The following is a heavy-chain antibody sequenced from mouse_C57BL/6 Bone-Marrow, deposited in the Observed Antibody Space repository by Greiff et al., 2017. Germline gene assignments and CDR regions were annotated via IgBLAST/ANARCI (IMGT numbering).Heavy chain of an antibody. Sequence: QVQLQQPGTELVKPGASVKLSCKASGYTFTSYWMHWVKQRPGQGLEWIGNINPSNGGTNYNQKFKSKATLTVDKSSSTDYMQLRSLTSEDSAVYYCARGDDCGSSYLDDWGQGTTLTVSS. CDR1: GYTFTSYW. J-gene: IGHJ2*01. D-gene: IGHD1-1*01. V-gene: IGHV1-53*01. CDR3: ARGDDCGSSYLDD. CDR2: INPSNGGT.